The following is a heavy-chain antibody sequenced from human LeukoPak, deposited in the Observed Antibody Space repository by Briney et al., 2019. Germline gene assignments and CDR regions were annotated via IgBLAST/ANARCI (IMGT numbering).Heavy chain of an antibody. V-gene: IGHV3-23*01. CDR2: ISSTGGAT. CDR3: AKHRAARTAPDAFDI. Sequence: GGSLRLSCAASGFTFSSYAMNWVRQAPGKGLEWVSSISSTGGATHYADSVKGRFSISRDNSENTLYFQMNSLRAEDKAVYFCAKHRAARTAPDAFDIWGQGTTVTVS. J-gene: IGHJ3*02. CDR1: GFTFSSYA. D-gene: IGHD6-25*01.